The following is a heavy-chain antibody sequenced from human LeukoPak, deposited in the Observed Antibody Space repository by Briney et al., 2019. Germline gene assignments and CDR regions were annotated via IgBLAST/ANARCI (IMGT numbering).Heavy chain of an antibody. J-gene: IGHJ3*01. Sequence: SETLSLTCTVSGGSIDSHFWSWIRQPPGKGLEWIGNIFFSGSTNNNPSLESRLTISQDSSKNQVSLKLASATAADTAIYYCARLRVADSESFDLWGHGTQVTVSS. CDR3: ARLRVADSESFDL. CDR1: GGSIDSHF. CDR2: IFFSGST. V-gene: IGHV4-59*08.